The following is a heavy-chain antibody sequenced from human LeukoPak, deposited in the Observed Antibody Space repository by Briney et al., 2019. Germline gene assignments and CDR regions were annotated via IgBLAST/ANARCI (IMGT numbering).Heavy chain of an antibody. Sequence: SETLSLTCTVSGGSISSYYWSWIRQPPGKGLEWIGYIYYSGSTNYNPSLKSRVTISVDTSKNQFSLKLSSVTAADTAVYYCARGVAVAGKIDYWGQGTLVTVPS. CDR3: ARGVAVAGKIDY. CDR1: GGSISSYY. J-gene: IGHJ4*02. V-gene: IGHV4-59*01. CDR2: IYYSGST. D-gene: IGHD6-19*01.